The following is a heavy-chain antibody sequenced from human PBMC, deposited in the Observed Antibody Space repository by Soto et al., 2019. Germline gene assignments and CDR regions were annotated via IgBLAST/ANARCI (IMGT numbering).Heavy chain of an antibody. CDR2: MNPNSGNT. J-gene: IGHJ5*02. CDR3: ARGGYCSGGSCLFSVNWFDP. CDR1: GYTFTSYD. V-gene: IGHV1-8*01. D-gene: IGHD2-15*01. Sequence: ASVKVSCKASGYTFTSYDINWVRQATGQGLEWMGWMNPNSGNTGYAQKFQGRVTMTRNTSISTAYMELSSLRSEDTAVYYCARGGYCSGGSCLFSVNWFDPWGQGTVVTVSS.